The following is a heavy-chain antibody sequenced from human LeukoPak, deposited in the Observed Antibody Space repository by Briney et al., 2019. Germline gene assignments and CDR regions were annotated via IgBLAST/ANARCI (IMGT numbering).Heavy chain of an antibody. J-gene: IGHJ5*02. Sequence: ASVKVSCKASGYTFTSYDINWVRQATGQGLEWMGWMNPNSGNTGYAQKFQGRVTMTRNTSISTAYMELSSLRSEDTAVYYCARAGGGYYDFWRDNWFDPWGQGTLVTVSS. CDR2: MNPNSGNT. CDR3: ARAGGGYYDFWRDNWFDP. D-gene: IGHD3-3*01. CDR1: GYTFTSYD. V-gene: IGHV1-8*01.